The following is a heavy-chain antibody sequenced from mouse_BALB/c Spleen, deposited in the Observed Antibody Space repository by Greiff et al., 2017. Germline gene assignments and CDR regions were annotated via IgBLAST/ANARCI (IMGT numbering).Heavy chain of an antibody. J-gene: IGHJ2*01. CDR1: GYTFTSYW. V-gene: IGHV1-7*01. D-gene: IGHD2-10*01. CDR2: INPSTGYT. Sequence: QVQLQQSGAELAKPGASVKMSCKASGYTFTSYWMHWVKQRPGQGLEWIGYINPSTGYTEYNQKFKDKATLTADKSSSTAYMQLSSLTSEDSAVYYCARGPYYGNYVGYWGQGTTLTVSS. CDR3: ARGPYYGNYVGY.